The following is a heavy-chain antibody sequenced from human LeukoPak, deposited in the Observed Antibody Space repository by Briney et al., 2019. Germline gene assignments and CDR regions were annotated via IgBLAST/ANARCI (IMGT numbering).Heavy chain of an antibody. Sequence: ASVKVSCKASGYTFTSYGISWVRQAPGQGLEWMGWISAYNGNTNYAQKLQGRVTMTTDTSTSTAYMELRSLRSDDTAVYYCARGYYYDSSGYYSGGVDYWGQGTLVTVSS. CDR1: GYTFTSYG. J-gene: IGHJ4*02. CDR3: ARGYYYDSSGYYSGGVDY. V-gene: IGHV1-18*01. CDR2: ISAYNGNT. D-gene: IGHD3-22*01.